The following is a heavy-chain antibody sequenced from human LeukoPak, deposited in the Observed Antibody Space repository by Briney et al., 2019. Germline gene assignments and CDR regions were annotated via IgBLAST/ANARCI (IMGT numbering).Heavy chain of an antibody. Sequence: SETLSLTCAVYGGSFSGYYWSWIRQPPGKGLEWIGEINHSGSTNYNPSLKSRVTISVDTSKNQFSLKLSSVTAADTAVYYCARHWGPNLYYFDYWGQGTLVTVSS. CDR3: ARHWGPNLYYFDY. CDR2: INHSGST. V-gene: IGHV4-34*01. J-gene: IGHJ4*02. D-gene: IGHD7-27*01. CDR1: GGSFSGYY.